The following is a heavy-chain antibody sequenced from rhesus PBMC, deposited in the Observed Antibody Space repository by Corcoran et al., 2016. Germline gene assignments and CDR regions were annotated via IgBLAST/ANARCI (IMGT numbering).Heavy chain of an antibody. D-gene: IGHD3-3*01. CDR2: IYGSSTNP. Sequence: QVQLQESGPGVVKPSETLSLTCAVSGGSISDSYRWSWIRQPPGKGLEWIGYIYGSSTNPTYNPPLKRRVTISKDTSKNQFSFKLSSVTAAYTAVYYCARDRRWYYNIWTGENYFDYWGQGVLVTVSS. CDR1: GGSISDSYR. V-gene: IGHV4S10*01. CDR3: ARDRRWYYNIWTGENYFDY. J-gene: IGHJ4*01.